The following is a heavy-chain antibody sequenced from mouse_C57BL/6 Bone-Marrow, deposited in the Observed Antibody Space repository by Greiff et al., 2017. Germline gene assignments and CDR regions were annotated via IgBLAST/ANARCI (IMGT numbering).Heavy chain of an antibody. D-gene: IGHD1-1*01. V-gene: IGHV1-81*01. Sequence: VQLQQSGAELARPGASVKLSCKASGYTFTSYGISWVKQRTGQGLEWIGEIYPRSGNTYYNEKFKGKATLTADKSSSTAYMGLRSLTSEDSAVYCCARWRYCSSYKWYFDVWGTGTTVTVSS. CDR3: ARWRYCSSYKWYFDV. CDR2: IYPRSGNT. CDR1: GYTFTSYG. J-gene: IGHJ1*03.